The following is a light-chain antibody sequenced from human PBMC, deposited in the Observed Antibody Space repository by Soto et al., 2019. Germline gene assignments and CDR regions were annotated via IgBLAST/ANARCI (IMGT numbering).Light chain of an antibody. CDR2: GTS. CDR1: HSVSSSY. J-gene: IGKJ5*01. CDR3: QHYDASPPIT. V-gene: IGKV3-20*01. Sequence: EVVLTQSPDTLSMSPGERATLSCRGGHSVSSSYLAWYQQKPGRAPRLLIYGTSTRATGIPDRFSGSGSGTDFTLTISRLEPEDFAVYYCQHYDASPPITFGQGTRLEIK.